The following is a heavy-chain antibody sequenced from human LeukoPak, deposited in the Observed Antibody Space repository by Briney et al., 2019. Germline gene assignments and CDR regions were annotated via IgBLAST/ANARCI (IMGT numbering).Heavy chain of an antibody. CDR2: IYYSGST. V-gene: IGHV4-59*01. CDR1: GGSISSYY. J-gene: IGHJ3*02. D-gene: IGHD6-13*01. Sequence: KTSETLSLTCTVSGGSISSYYWSWIRQPPGEGLEWIGYIYYSGSTNYNPSLKSRVTISVDTSKNQFSLKLSSVTAADTAVYYCARDPQQHGAFDIWGQGTMVTVSS. CDR3: ARDPQQHGAFDI.